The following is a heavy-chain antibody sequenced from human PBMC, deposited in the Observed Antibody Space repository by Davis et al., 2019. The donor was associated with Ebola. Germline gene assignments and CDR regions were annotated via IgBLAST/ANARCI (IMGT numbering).Heavy chain of an antibody. J-gene: IGHJ6*02. CDR3: ARTYYYYYGMDV. V-gene: IGHV3-53*01. CDR2: IYSGGST. Sequence: GESLKISCAASGFTVSSHYMSWVRQAPGKGLEWVSVIYSGGSTYYADSVTGRFTISRDNSKNTLYLQMNSLRAEDTAVYYCARTYYYYYGMDVWGQGTTVTVSS. CDR1: GFTVSSHY.